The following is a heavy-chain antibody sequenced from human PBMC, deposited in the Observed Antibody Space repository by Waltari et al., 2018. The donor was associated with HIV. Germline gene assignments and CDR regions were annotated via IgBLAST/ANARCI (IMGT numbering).Heavy chain of an antibody. CDR1: GFTFSTYE. J-gene: IGHJ4*02. Sequence: EVQVVESGGGLVQPGGSLRLSCAASGFTFSTYEMNWVRQAPGKGLEWVSYISSSGSTIYYADSVKVRFTISRDNAKNSLYLQMNSLRAEDTAVYFCARDGSSYYGLDYWGRGTLVTVSS. CDR2: ISSSGSTI. D-gene: IGHD1-26*01. V-gene: IGHV3-48*03. CDR3: ARDGSSYYGLDY.